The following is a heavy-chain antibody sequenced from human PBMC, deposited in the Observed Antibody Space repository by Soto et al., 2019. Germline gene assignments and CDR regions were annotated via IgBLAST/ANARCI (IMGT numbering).Heavy chain of an antibody. J-gene: IGHJ3*02. V-gene: IGHV3-13*04. CDR1: GFTFNNYH. CDR2: IGTAGDT. CDR3: ARGSTMVRGVILDAFDI. Sequence: GGSLRLSCATSGFTFNNYHMHWVRPATGKGLEWVSAIGTAGDTYYPGSVKGRFTISRENAKNSLYLQMNSLRAGDTAVYYCARGSTMVRGVILDAFDIWGQGTMVNVSS. D-gene: IGHD3-10*01.